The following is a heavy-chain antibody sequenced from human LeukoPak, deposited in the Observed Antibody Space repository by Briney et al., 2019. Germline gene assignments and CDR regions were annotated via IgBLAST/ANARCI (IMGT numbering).Heavy chain of an antibody. D-gene: IGHD5-24*01. CDR3: AKAEMATIGGNFDY. Sequence: GGSLRLSCAASGFTFSSYSMNWVRQAPGKGLEWVSSISSSSSYIYYADSVKGRFTISRDNAKNSLYLQMNSLRAEDTALYYCAKAEMATIGGNFDYWGQGTLVTVSS. CDR1: GFTFSSYS. V-gene: IGHV3-21*04. CDR2: ISSSSSYI. J-gene: IGHJ4*02.